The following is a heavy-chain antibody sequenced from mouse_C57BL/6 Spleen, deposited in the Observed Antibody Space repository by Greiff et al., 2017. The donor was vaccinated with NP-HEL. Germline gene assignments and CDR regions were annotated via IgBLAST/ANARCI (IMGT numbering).Heavy chain of an antibody. CDR2: INPSSGYT. CDR3: ARTDYYGSSYEDYYAMDY. Sequence: QVQLKQSGAELAKPGASVKLSCKASGYTFTSYWMHWVKQRPGQGLEWIGYINPSSGYTKYNQKFKDKATLTADKSSSTAYMQLSSLTYEDSAVYYCARTDYYGSSYEDYYAMDYWGQGASVTVSS. D-gene: IGHD1-1*01. V-gene: IGHV1-7*01. CDR1: GYTFTSYW. J-gene: IGHJ4*01.